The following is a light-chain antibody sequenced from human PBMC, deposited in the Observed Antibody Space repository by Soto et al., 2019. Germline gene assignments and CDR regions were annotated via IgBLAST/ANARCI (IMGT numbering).Light chain of an antibody. J-gene: IGKJ5*01. Sequence: AIQMTQSPSSLSASVGDRVTITCRASQGIRNDLGWYQQQPGKAPKFLIYGAASLQSGVPSRFSGSGSGTDFTLTISSLQPEDFATYYCLQDHNYPFTFGQGTRLEIK. CDR1: QGIRND. V-gene: IGKV1-6*01. CDR2: GAA. CDR3: LQDHNYPFT.